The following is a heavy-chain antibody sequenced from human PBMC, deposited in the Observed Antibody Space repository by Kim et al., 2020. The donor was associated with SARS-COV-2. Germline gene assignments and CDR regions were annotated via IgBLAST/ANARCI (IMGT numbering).Heavy chain of an antibody. CDR3: ARMAGILWFGELLYGGYYG. CDR1: GGSFSGYY. D-gene: IGHD3-10*01. V-gene: IGHV4-34*01. J-gene: IGHJ6*01. Sequence: SETLSLTCAVYGGSFSGYYWSWIRQPPGKGLEWIGEINHSGSTNYNPSLKSRVTISVDTSKNQFSLKLSSVTAADTAVYYCARMAGILWFGELLYGGYYG. CDR2: INHSGST.